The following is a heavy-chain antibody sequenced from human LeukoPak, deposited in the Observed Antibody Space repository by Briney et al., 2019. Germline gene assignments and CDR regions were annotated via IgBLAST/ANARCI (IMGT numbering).Heavy chain of an antibody. V-gene: IGHV4-39*07. D-gene: IGHD2-15*01. J-gene: IGHJ5*02. Sequence: PSETLSLTCTVSGGSISSSYYYWGWIRQPPGKGLEWIGYIYHSGSTYYNPSLKSRVTISVDRSKNQFSLKLSSVTAADTAVYYCAREVAAAGWFDPWGQGTLVTVSS. CDR3: AREVAAAGWFDP. CDR2: IYHSGST. CDR1: GGSISSSYYY.